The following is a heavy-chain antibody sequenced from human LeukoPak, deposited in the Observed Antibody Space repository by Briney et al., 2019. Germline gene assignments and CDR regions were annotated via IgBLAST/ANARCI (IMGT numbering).Heavy chain of an antibody. J-gene: IGHJ6*03. CDR2: IYYSGST. CDR3: ARGGGDYYYYYYMDV. CDR1: GGSFSGYY. D-gene: IGHD3-16*01. Sequence: SETLSLTCAVYGGSFSGYYWTWIRQHPGKGLEWIGYIYYSGSTYYNPSLKSRVTISAGTSKNQFSLKLSSVTAADTAVYYCARGGGDYYYYYYMDVWGKGTTVTVSS. V-gene: IGHV4-31*11.